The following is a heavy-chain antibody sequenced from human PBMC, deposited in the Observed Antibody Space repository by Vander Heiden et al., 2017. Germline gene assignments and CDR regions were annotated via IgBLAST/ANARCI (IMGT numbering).Heavy chain of an antibody. CDR1: GFTFSSYG. CDR2: IWYDGSNK. D-gene: IGHD2-15*01. CDR3: ARDYCSGGSCYYFDY. J-gene: IGHJ4*02. V-gene: IGHV3-33*01. Sequence: QVQLVESGGGVVQPGRSLRLSCAASGFTFSSYGMHWVRQAPGKGLELVAVIWYDGSNKYYADSVKGRFTISRDNSKNTLYLQMNSLRAEDTAVYYCARDYCSGGSCYYFDYWGQGTLVTVSS.